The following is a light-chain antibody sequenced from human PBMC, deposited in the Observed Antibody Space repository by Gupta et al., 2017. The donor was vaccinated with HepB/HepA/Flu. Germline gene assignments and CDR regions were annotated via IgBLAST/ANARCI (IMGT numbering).Light chain of an antibody. V-gene: IGKV3-11*01. Sequence: EVVLTQSPATLCLSPGERATLSCRASQSVSSYLAWSQQKPGQAHRLLIYDASNRATVIPARFSGSGSGKDFTLTISSLEPEDSAVYYCQQRSNWLTFGGGTKVEIK. J-gene: IGKJ4*01. CDR2: DAS. CDR1: QSVSSY. CDR3: QQRSNWLT.